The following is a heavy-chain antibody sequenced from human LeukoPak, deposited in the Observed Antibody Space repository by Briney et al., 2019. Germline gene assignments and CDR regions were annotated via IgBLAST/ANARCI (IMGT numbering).Heavy chain of an antibody. V-gene: IGHV3-30*02. CDR2: IRYDGSNE. J-gene: IGHJ3*02. CDR1: GVTFSSYG. D-gene: IGHD1-26*01. CDR3: AKDSAVSGSYPDASDI. Sequence: GGSLRLSCVASGVTFSSYGMHWVRQAPGKGLEWVDFIRYDGSNEYYTDSVKGRFTLSRDNSKNTLYLQMNSLRAEDTAVYYCAKDSAVSGSYPDASDIWGQGTMVTVSS.